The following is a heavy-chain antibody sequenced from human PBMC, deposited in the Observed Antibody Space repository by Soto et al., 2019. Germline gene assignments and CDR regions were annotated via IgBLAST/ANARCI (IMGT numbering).Heavy chain of an antibody. D-gene: IGHD1-26*01. J-gene: IGHJ4*02. CDR1: GGSISSYY. CDR2: IYYSGST. Sequence: SETLSLTCTVSGGSISSYYWSWIRQPPGKGLEWIGYIYYSGSTNYNPSLKSRVTISVDTSKNQFSLKLSSVTAADTAVYYCARAVGATADFDYWGQGSRVIVSS. CDR3: ARAVGATADFDY. V-gene: IGHV4-59*01.